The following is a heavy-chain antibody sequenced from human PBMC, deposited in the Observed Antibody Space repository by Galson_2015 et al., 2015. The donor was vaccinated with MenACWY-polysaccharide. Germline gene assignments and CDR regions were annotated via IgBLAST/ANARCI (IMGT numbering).Heavy chain of an antibody. CDR2: IYWDDDK. CDR1: GFSLSTGGVG. Sequence: PALVKPTQTLTLTCTFSGFSLSTGGVGVGWIRQPPGKALEWLALIYWDDDKRYSPSLKSRLTTTKDTSKNQVVLTMTNMDPVDTATYYCAHSPWVRGVTFSYFDYWGQGTLVTVSS. D-gene: IGHD3-10*01. CDR3: AHSPWVRGVTFSYFDY. J-gene: IGHJ4*02. V-gene: IGHV2-5*02.